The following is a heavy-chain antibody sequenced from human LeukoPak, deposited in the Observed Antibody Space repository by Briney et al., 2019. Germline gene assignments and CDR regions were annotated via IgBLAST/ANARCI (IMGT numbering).Heavy chain of an antibody. D-gene: IGHD6-25*01. J-gene: IGHJ4*02. V-gene: IGHV4-39*01. CDR2: ISYSGST. CDR3: ARLDRGINAAHFDY. Sequence: GWVRQAPGKGLEWIGIISYSGSTYYNPSLKSRVTISVDTSKNQFSLKLNSVTAADTAVYYCARLDRGINAAHFDYWGQGTLVTVSS.